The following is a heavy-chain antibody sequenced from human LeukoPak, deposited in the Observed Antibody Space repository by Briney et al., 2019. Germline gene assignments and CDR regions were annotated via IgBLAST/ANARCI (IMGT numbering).Heavy chain of an antibody. CDR1: GGSINDYY. D-gene: IGHD6-13*01. CDR2: IYYSGST. CDR3: ARVGQLVYFDY. Sequence: PSETLSLTCTVSGGSINDYYWSWIRQPPGKGLEWIGYIYYSGSTNYNPSLKSRVAISIDTSKNQFSLKLSSVTAADTAVYYCARVGQLVYFDYWGQGTLVTVSS. V-gene: IGHV4-59*01. J-gene: IGHJ4*02.